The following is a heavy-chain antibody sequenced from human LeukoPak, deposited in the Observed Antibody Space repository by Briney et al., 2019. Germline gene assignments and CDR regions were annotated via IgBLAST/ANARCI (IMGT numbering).Heavy chain of an antibody. J-gene: IGHJ4*02. CDR3: ARVPQDTAMALSFDY. CDR2: ISAYNGNT. Sequence: ASVKVSCKASGYTFTSYGINWVRQAPGQGLEWMGWISAYNGNTNYAQKLQGRVTMTTDTSTSTAYMELRSLRSDGTAVYYCARVPQDTAMALSFDYWGQGTLVTVSS. D-gene: IGHD5-18*01. V-gene: IGHV1-18*01. CDR1: GYTFTSYG.